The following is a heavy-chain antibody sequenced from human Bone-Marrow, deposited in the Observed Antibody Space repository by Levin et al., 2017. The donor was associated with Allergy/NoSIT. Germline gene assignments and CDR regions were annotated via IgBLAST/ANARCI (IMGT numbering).Heavy chain of an antibody. CDR2: IYSRGST. Sequence: SETLSLTCTVSGGSISSDEYFWNWIRQPAGKELEWIGRIYSRGSTNYNPSLESRVTISRDTSKNQFSLKMTSVTAADTAVYYCSRDGDVVVPTATRGAFDIWGQGTMVTVSP. J-gene: IGHJ3*02. CDR3: SRDGDVVVPTATRGAFDI. V-gene: IGHV4-61*02. CDR1: GGSISSDEYF. D-gene: IGHD2-2*01.